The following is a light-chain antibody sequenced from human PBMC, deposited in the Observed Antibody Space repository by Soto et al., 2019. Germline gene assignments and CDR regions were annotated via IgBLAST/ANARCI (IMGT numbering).Light chain of an antibody. CDR2: KVS. Sequence: DVVMTQSPLSLPVTLGQPASISCRSSQSLVYSDGNTYLNWFQQRPGQSPRRLIHKVSNRDSGVPDRFSGSGSGTHFTLKISRVEAEDVGVYYCMQGTHWPLWTFGEGTKVEIK. CDR3: MQGTHWPLWT. CDR1: QSLVYSDGNTY. V-gene: IGKV2-30*01. J-gene: IGKJ1*01.